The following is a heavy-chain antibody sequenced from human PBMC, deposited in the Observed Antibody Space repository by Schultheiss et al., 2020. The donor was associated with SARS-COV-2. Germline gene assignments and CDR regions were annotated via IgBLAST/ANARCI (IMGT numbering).Heavy chain of an antibody. V-gene: IGHV4-4*07. CDR3: ARVDSSGWYADWFDP. D-gene: IGHD6-19*01. CDR1: GGSISSYY. J-gene: IGHJ5*02. CDR2: IYTSGST. Sequence: SETLSLTCTVSGGSISSYYWSWIRQPAGKGLDCIGRIYTSGSTNYNPSLKSRVTMSVDTSKNQFSLKLSSVTAADTAVYYCARVDSSGWYADWFDPWGQGTLVTVSS.